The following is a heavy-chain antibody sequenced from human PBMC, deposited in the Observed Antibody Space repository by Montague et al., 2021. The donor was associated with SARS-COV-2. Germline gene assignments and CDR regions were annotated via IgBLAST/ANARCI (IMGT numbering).Heavy chain of an antibody. D-gene: IGHD5-12*01. J-gene: IGHJ3*02. CDR2: IYDSGST. Sequence: SETLSLTCSVSGASITSGSYYWDRIRQPPGKGLEWIGSIYDSGSTYYNPSLKSRVTISVDTSKNHFSLKLSSVTAADTAVYYCARRGRKLLPVATTIGGFDIWGQGTMVTVSS. V-gene: IGHV4-39*02. CDR1: GASITSGSYY. CDR3: ARRGRKLLPVATTIGGFDI.